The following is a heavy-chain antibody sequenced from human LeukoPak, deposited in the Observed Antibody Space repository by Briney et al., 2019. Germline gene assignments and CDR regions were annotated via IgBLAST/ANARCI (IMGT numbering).Heavy chain of an antibody. CDR3: VGTTKWLSYEY. J-gene: IGHJ4*02. D-gene: IGHD3-3*01. CDR2: INYGGST. CDR1: GGAISGYY. Sequence: SETLSLTCTVSGGAISGYYWGWIRQSPGKGLEWIGYINYGGSTNYNPSLKSRLAISVDTSKNQFSLKLTSVSAADTAIYYCVGTTKWLSYEYWGQGTLVTVSS. V-gene: IGHV4-59*01.